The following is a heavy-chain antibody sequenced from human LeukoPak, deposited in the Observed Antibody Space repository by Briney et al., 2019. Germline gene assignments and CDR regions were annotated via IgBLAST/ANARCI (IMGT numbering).Heavy chain of an antibody. D-gene: IGHD5-12*01. Sequence: QTGGSLRLSCAASGFTFSSYAMSWVRQAPGKGLEWVSAISGSGGSTYYADSVKGWFTISRDNSKNTLYLQMNSLRAEDTAVYYCARAPDYSGHDGEDYYYYYYGMDVWGQGTTVTVSS. J-gene: IGHJ6*02. V-gene: IGHV3-23*01. CDR3: ARAPDYSGHDGEDYYYYYYGMDV. CDR1: GFTFSSYA. CDR2: ISGSGGST.